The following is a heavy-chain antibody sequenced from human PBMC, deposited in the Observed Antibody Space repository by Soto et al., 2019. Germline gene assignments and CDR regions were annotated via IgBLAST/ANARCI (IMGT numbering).Heavy chain of an antibody. CDR1: ELTFDDYV. D-gene: IGHD6-13*01. CDR2: IRWNSGSI. V-gene: IGHV3-9*01. J-gene: IGHJ5*02. Sequence: SLRLSCAASELTFDDYVMHWVRQAPGKCLAWVSGIRWNSGSIGYAVSVQGRFTISRDDAKNLMYLQINILRADDTALYYCAKYDEYSRSWLSSHHLFDPLGQGTLVIVSS. CDR3: AKYDEYSRSWLSSHHLFDP.